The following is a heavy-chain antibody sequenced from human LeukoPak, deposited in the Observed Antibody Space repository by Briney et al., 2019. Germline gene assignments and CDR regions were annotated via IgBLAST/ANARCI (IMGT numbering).Heavy chain of an antibody. Sequence: SVKVSCKASGGTFSSYAISWVRQAPGQGLGWMGRIIPILGIANYAQKFQGRVTITADKSTSTAYMELSSLRSEDTAVYYCARDDGYGMDVWGQGTTVTVSS. CDR1: GGTFSSYA. CDR3: ARDDGYGMDV. CDR2: IIPILGIA. V-gene: IGHV1-69*04. J-gene: IGHJ6*02.